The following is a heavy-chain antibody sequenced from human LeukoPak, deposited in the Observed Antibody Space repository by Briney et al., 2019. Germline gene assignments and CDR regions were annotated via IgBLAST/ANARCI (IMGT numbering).Heavy chain of an antibody. CDR1: GGSISRYY. J-gene: IGHJ4*02. Sequence: SETLSLTCAVSGGSISRYYWSWIRQPPGKGLEWIGYIYYSGSTYYNPSLKSRVTISVDTSKNQFSLRLSSVTAADTAVYYCARVTGYVVEDYFDYWGQGTLVTVSS. V-gene: IGHV4-59*01. CDR2: IYYSGST. D-gene: IGHD2-15*01. CDR3: ARVTGYVVEDYFDY.